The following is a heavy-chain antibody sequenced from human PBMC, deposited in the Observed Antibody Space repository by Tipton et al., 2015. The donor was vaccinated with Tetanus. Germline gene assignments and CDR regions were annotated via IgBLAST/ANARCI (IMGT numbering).Heavy chain of an antibody. CDR2: IYPGDSYS. D-gene: IGHD3-16*01. CDR1: GYNFNLYW. V-gene: IGHV5-51*01. J-gene: IGHJ3*01. Sequence: QLVQSGAEVKKPGESLRISCEGSGYNFNLYWIAWVRQVPGKGLEWLGTIYPGDSYSTYSPSFEGQVTISVDRSIDTAYLQWSSLKASDTAIYYCARPLTSVAFGGFAFDVWGQGTLVTVSS. CDR3: ARPLTSVAFGGFAFDV.